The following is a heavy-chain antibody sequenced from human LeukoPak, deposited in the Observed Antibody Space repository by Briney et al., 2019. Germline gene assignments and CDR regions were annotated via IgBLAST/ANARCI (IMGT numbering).Heavy chain of an antibody. Sequence: GGSLRLSCAASGFTFSSYAMSWVRQAPGKGLEWVSAIDGSGRSTYYADSVRGRFTISRDNSKNALYLQMNSLRAEDTAVYYCARKGDSGSYLDSWGQGTLVTVSS. CDR2: IDGSGRST. CDR3: ARKGDSGSYLDS. J-gene: IGHJ4*02. CDR1: GFTFSSYA. D-gene: IGHD3-10*01. V-gene: IGHV3-23*01.